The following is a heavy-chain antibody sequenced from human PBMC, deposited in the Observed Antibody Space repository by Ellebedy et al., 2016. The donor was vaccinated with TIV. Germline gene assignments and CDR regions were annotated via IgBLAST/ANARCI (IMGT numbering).Heavy chain of an antibody. CDR1: GGTFSSYA. D-gene: IGHD5-18*01. J-gene: IGHJ6*02. Sequence: SVKVSCXASGGTFSSYAISWVRQAPGQGLEWMGGIIPIFGTANYAQKFQGRVTITADESTSTAYMELSSLRSEDTAVYYCARGGGVTAMAGYYYYGMDVWGQGTTVTVSS. V-gene: IGHV1-69*13. CDR2: IIPIFGTA. CDR3: ARGGGVTAMAGYYYYGMDV.